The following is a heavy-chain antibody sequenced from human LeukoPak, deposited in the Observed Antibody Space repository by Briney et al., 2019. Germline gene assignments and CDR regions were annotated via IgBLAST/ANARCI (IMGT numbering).Heavy chain of an antibody. CDR3: AKDRDYYGSGMYYFDY. J-gene: IGHJ4*02. CDR2: IRYDGSNK. V-gene: IGHV3-30*02. Sequence: GGSLRLSCAASGFTFSSYGMHWVRQAPGKGLEWVAFIRYDGSNKYYADSVKGRFTISRDNSKNTLYLQMNSLRAEDTAVYYCAKDRDYYGSGMYYFDYWGQGTLVTVSS. D-gene: IGHD3-10*01. CDR1: GFTFSSYG.